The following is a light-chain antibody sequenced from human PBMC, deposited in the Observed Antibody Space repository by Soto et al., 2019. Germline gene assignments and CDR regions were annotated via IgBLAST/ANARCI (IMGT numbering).Light chain of an antibody. CDR3: HQYGSAPALT. CDR2: GAS. J-gene: IGKJ1*01. V-gene: IGKV3-20*01. Sequence: EIVLTQSPGTLSLFPGERATLSCRASQSISSSYLAWYQQKPGQAPRLLIYGASSRATGIPDRFSGAGSATDSTLPISSLEPEDFAVYYCHQYGSAPALTFGQGTKVEIK. CDR1: QSISSSY.